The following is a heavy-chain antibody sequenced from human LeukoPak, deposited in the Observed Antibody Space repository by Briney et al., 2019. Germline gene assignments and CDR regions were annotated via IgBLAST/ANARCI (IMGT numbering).Heavy chain of an antibody. V-gene: IGHV4-34*01. CDR1: GRYFSGYY. Sequence: PSETLSLTCAVYGRYFSGYYWSWIRQPPGKGLEWIGKINHSGSTNYNPSLKSRVTISVDTSKNQFSLKLSSVTAADTAVYYCARELPDCTNGVCYTSYFDYWGQGTLVTVSS. J-gene: IGHJ4*02. CDR3: ARELPDCTNGVCYTSYFDY. CDR2: INHSGST. D-gene: IGHD2-8*01.